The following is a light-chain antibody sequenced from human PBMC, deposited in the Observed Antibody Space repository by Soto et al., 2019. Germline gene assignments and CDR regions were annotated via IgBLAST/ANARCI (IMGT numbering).Light chain of an antibody. CDR1: QSVSNN. CDR3: QQYNNWPPWT. J-gene: IGKJ1*01. CDR2: DAS. Sequence: ILMTQSPATLSVSPGERATLSCRASQSVSNNLAWYQQKPGQAPRLLTYDASTRATSIPARFSGSGSGTQFPLTISGLQSEDFAVYYCQQYNNWPPWTFGQGTKVEIK. V-gene: IGKV3-15*01.